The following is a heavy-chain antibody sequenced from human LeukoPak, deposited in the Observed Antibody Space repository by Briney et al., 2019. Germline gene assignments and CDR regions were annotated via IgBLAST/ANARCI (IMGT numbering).Heavy chain of an antibody. CDR1: GFTFSSYS. D-gene: IGHD1-26*01. CDR2: ISSSSSYI. J-gene: IGHJ4*02. CDR3: ARGDSGSYLFYY. V-gene: IGHV3-21*01. Sequence: GGSLRLSCAASGFTFSSYSMNWVRQAPGKGLEWVSSISSSSSYIYYADSVKGRFTISRDNAKNSLYLQMISLRAEDTAVYYGARGDSGSYLFYYWGQGTLVTVSS.